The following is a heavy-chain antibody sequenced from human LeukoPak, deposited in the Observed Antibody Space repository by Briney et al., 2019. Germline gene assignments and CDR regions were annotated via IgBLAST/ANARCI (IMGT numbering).Heavy chain of an antibody. V-gene: IGHV3-30*02. CDR2: IRYDGSNK. J-gene: IGHJ4*02. CDR1: GFTFSSYG. D-gene: IGHD3-3*01. Sequence: GGSLRLSCAASGFTFSSYGMHWVRQAPGKGLEWVAFIRYDGSNKYYADSVKGRFTTSRDNSKNTLYLQMNSLRAEDTAVYYCAKDTPRVFGANLPFDYWGQGTLVTVSS. CDR3: AKDTPRVFGANLPFDY.